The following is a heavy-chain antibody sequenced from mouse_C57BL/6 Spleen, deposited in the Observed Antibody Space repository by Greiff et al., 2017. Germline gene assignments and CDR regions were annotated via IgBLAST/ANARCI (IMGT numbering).Heavy chain of an antibody. CDR3: ARREGAITSGAMDY. Sequence: DVMLVESGGGLVKPGGSLKLSCAASGFTFSDYGMHWVRQAPEKGLEWVAYISSGSSTIYYADTVKGRFTISRDNAKNTLFLQMTSLRSEDTAMYYCARREGAITSGAMDYWGQGTSVTVSS. CDR1: GFTFSDYG. CDR2: ISSGSSTI. V-gene: IGHV5-17*01. J-gene: IGHJ4*01. D-gene: IGHD1-1*01.